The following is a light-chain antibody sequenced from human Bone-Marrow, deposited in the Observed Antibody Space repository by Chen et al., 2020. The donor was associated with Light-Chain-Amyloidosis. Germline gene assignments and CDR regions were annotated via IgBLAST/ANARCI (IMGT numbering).Light chain of an antibody. CDR1: SGSIATNY. Sequence: NFMLTQPHSVSESPGKTVIISCTRSSGSIATNYVQWYQQRPGSSPTTVIYQDYQRPSGVPDRFSGSMDRSSNSASLTISGLKTEDEADYYCQSYQGSSQGVFGGGTKLTVL. CDR2: QDY. CDR3: QSYQGSSQGV. J-gene: IGLJ3*02. V-gene: IGLV6-57*01.